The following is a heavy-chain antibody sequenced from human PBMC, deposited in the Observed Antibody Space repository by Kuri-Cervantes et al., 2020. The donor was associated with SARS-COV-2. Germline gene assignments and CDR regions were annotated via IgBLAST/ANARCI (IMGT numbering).Heavy chain of an antibody. CDR2: INPSGGST. J-gene: IGHJ3*02. CDR3: ARDLEYRHILRDEDAFDI. D-gene: IGHD3-9*01. V-gene: IGHV1-46*03. CDR1: GYTFTSYG. Sequence: ASVKVSCKASGYTFTSYGISWVRQAPGQGLEWMGIINPSGGSTSYAQKFQGRVTMTRDTSTSTVYMELSSLRSEDTAVYYCARDLEYRHILRDEDAFDIWGQGTMVTVSS.